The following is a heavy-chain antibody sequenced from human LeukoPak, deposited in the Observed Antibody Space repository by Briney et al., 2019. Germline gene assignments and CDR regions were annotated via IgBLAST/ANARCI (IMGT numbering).Heavy chain of an antibody. J-gene: IGHJ4*02. Sequence: PGGSLRLSCAASGFTFSSYEMNWVRQAPGKGLEWVSYISSSGSTIYYADSVKGRFTISRDNAKNSLYLQMNSLRAEDTAVYYCASSDTFRVNWGQGTLVAVSS. CDR1: GFTFSSYE. CDR2: ISSSGSTI. D-gene: IGHD3-16*01. V-gene: IGHV3-48*03. CDR3: ASSDTFRVN.